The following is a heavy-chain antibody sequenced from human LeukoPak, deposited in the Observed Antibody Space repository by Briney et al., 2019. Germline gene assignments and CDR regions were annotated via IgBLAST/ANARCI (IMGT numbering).Heavy chain of an antibody. Sequence: ASVKVSCKASGYPFTGYHVQWVRQAPGQGLEWVGRIYPDSGETIYAQKFQGRVTMTRDTSISTAYMELSRLTSDDTAVYYCARGARGYGSTWGQGTLVTVSS. CDR1: GYPFTGYH. CDR2: IYPDSGET. D-gene: IGHD3-10*01. V-gene: IGHV1-2*02. CDR3: ARGARGYGST. J-gene: IGHJ5*02.